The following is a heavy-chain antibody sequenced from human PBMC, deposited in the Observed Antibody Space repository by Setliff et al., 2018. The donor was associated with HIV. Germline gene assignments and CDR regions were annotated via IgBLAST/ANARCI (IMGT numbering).Heavy chain of an antibody. J-gene: IGHJ5*02. CDR2: INHSGST. CDR3: ASRGDSGWYYRSGFDP. D-gene: IGHD6-19*01. Sequence: SETLSLTCAVYGGSFSGYYWSWIRQPPGKGLEWIGEINHSGSTNYNPSLKSRVTISLDTSKNQLSLKLSSVTAADTAVYYCASRGDSGWYYRSGFDPWGQGTLVTVSS. CDR1: GGSFSGYY. V-gene: IGHV4-34*01.